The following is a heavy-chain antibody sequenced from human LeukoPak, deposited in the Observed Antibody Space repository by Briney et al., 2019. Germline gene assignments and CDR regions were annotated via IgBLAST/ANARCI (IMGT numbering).Heavy chain of an antibody. CDR1: GGSFSSYY. J-gene: IGHJ6*02. Sequence: SETLSLTCTVSGGSFSSYYWSWIRQPPGKGLEWIGYIYYSGSTNYNPSLKSRVTISVDTSKNQFSLKLSSVTAADTAVYYCARSRMYYDFWSGYLGLDVWGQGTTVTVSS. CDR3: ARSRMYYDFWSGYLGLDV. CDR2: IYYSGST. V-gene: IGHV4-59*01. D-gene: IGHD3-3*01.